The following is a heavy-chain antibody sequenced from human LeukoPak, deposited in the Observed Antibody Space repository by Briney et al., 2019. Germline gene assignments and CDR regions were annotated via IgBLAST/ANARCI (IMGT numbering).Heavy chain of an antibody. J-gene: IGHJ4*02. V-gene: IGHV3-7*04. Sequence: PGGSLRLSCATSGFNISDSRMTWVRQAPGKGLQWVANINRDGTEKHFLDSVEGRFTISRDNAKKSLYLQMSSLRPQDTAVYFCVRGDWYFESWGQGTLVTVSS. CDR1: GFNISDSR. D-gene: IGHD2-21*01. CDR3: VRGDWYFES. CDR2: INRDGTEK.